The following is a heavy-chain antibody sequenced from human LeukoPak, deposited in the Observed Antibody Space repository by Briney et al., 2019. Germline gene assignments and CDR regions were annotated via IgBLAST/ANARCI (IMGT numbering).Heavy chain of an antibody. CDR2: ISTYNGDT. V-gene: IGHV1-18*01. Sequence: ASVKVSCKASGYTFTSYGINWVRQAPGQGLEWMGWISTYNGDTNYTQKLQDRLTMTTDTSTSTAYMELRSLRSDDTAVYYCVRESGGYYGGAFDYWGQGTLVTVSS. D-gene: IGHD3-22*01. CDR1: GYTFTSYG. J-gene: IGHJ4*02. CDR3: VRESGGYYGGAFDY.